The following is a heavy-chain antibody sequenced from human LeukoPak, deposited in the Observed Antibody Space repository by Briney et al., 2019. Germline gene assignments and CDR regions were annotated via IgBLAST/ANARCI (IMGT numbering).Heavy chain of an antibody. V-gene: IGHV3-7*01. D-gene: IGHD3-9*01. CDR2: IKQDGSEK. J-gene: IGHJ4*02. CDR1: GFSLSGYW. CDR3: ARDGFNILTGYYFDY. Sequence: GGSLRLSCAASGFSLSGYWMSWVRQAPGKGLEWVANIKQDGSEKYYVDSVKGRFTISRDNAKNSLYLQMNSLRAEDTAVYYCARDGFNILTGYYFDYWGQGTLVTVSS.